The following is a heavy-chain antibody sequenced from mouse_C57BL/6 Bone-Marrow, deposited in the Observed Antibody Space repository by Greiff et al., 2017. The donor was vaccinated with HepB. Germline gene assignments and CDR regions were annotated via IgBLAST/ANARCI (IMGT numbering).Heavy chain of an antibody. V-gene: IGHV2-6-1*01. Sequence: VMLVESGPGLVAPSQSLSITCTVSGFSLTSYGVHWVRQPPGKGLEWLVVIWSDGSTTYNSALKSRLSISKDNSKSQVFLKMNSLQTDDTAMYYCARHETYYYGSSYDYAMDYWGQGTSVTVSS. D-gene: IGHD1-1*01. CDR2: IWSDGST. J-gene: IGHJ4*01. CDR3: ARHETYYYGSSYDYAMDY. CDR1: GFSLTSYG.